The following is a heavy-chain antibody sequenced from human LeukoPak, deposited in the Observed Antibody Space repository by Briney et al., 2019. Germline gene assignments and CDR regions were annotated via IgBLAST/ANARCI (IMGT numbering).Heavy chain of an antibody. CDR1: GGSFSGYY. CDR3: ARAGYCSGGSCSKNAYFDY. J-gene: IGHJ4*02. D-gene: IGHD2-15*01. CDR2: INHSGST. V-gene: IGHV4-34*01. Sequence: SETLSLTCAVYGGSFSGYYWSWIRQPPGKGLEWIGEINHSGSTNYNPSLKSRVTISVDTSKDQFSLKLSSVTAADTAVYYCARAGYCSGGSCSKNAYFDYWGQGTLVPVSS.